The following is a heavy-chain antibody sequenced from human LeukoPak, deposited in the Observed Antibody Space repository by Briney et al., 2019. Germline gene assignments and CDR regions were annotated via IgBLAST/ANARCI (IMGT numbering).Heavy chain of an antibody. CDR3: ARAPGIQLWKFDY. J-gene: IGHJ4*02. CDR2: ISYDGSNK. D-gene: IGHD5-18*01. V-gene: IGHV3-30-3*01. CDR1: GLTFSSYA. Sequence: GGSLRLSCAASGLTFSSYAMHWVRQAPGKGLEWVAVISYDGSNKYYADSVKGRFTISRDNSKNALYLQMNSLRAEDTAVYYCARAPGIQLWKFDYWGQGTLVTVSS.